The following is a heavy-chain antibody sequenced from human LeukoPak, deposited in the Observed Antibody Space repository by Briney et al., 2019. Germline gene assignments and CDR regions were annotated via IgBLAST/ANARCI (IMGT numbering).Heavy chain of an antibody. V-gene: IGHV3-23*01. D-gene: IGHD2-2*01. CDR3: AKDQEYQLLGTDYYYGMDV. CDR1: GFTFSSYA. J-gene: IGHJ6*02. Sequence: GGSLRLSCEASGFTFSSYAMSWVRQAPGKGLEWVSAISGSGGSTYYADSVKGRFTISRDNSKNTLYLQMNSLRAEDTAVYYCAKDQEYQLLGTDYYYGMDVWGQGTTVTVSS. CDR2: ISGSGGST.